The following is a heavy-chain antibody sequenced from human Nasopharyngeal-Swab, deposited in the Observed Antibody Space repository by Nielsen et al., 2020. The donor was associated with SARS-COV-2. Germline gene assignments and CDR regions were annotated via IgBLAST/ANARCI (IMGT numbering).Heavy chain of an antibody. J-gene: IGHJ4*02. CDR1: GYTLSSYA. D-gene: IGHD3-16*01. CDR3: ARGGYVTTFVLLNHVYFDY. CDR2: INTNTGNP. Sequence: SVKVSCKASGYTLSSYAMNWVRQAPGQGLEWMGWINTNTGNPTYAQGFTGRFVFSLDTSVSTAYLQISSLKAEDTAVYYCARGGYVTTFVLLNHVYFDYWGQGTLVTVSS. V-gene: IGHV7-4-1*02.